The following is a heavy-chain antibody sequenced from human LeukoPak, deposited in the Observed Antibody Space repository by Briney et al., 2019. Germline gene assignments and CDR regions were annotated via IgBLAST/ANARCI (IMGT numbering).Heavy chain of an antibody. J-gene: IGHJ4*02. CDR3: AKGARSSSGYTTD. CDR2: INWNSVSA. CDR1: GFTFDDYA. D-gene: IGHD3-22*01. Sequence: GGSLRLSCVASGFTFDDYAMHWVRQAPGKGLEWVAGINWNSVSAVYADSLKGRLTISRDNAKKSLFLQMNSLKTEDTAFYYCAKGARSSSGYTTDWGQGILVTVSS. V-gene: IGHV3-9*01.